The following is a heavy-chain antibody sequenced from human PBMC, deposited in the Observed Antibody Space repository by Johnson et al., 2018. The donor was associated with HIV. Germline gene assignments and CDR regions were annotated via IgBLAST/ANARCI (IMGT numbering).Heavy chain of an antibody. CDR2: IKWNGGST. D-gene: IGHD3-22*01. CDR3: ARVMSSGYFFDAFDI. V-gene: IGHV3-20*04. J-gene: IGHJ3*02. Sequence: MLLVESGGGVVQPGGSLRLSCAASGFTFSSYGMHWVRQVPGKGLEWVSGIKWNGGSTGYVDSVKGRFTIYRDNAKNSLYLQMGSLRAEDTALYYCARVMSSGYFFDAFDIWGQGTMVTVSS. CDR1: GFTFSSYG.